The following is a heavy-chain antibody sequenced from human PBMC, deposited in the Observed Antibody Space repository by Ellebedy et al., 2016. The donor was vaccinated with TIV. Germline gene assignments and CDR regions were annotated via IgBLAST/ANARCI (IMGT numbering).Heavy chain of an antibody. CDR3: ATGAYEI. V-gene: IGHV3-48*04. CDR2: ISITGTTI. J-gene: IGHJ3*02. CDR1: GFTFSPNS. Sequence: GESLKIPCTAPGFTFSPNSMHSVRLVPGPGLEWVLYISITGTTIYYADSVKGRFTISRDNGKISLYLQLNSLTAEDTAVYYCATGAYEIWGQGTMVIVSS.